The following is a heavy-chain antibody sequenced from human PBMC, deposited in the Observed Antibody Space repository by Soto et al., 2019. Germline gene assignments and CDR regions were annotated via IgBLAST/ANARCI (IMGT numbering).Heavy chain of an antibody. CDR2: IYHSGST. J-gene: IGHJ3*02. CDR1: GYSISSGYH. V-gene: IGHV4-38-2*02. CDR3: ARDRGAYCGGDCYTGWAFDM. D-gene: IGHD2-21*02. Sequence: SETLSLTCAVSGYSISSGYHWGWIRQPPGKGLEWIGSIYHSGSTYYNPSLKGRVSISVYTSKNQFSLKLNSVTAADTAVYYCARDRGAYCGGDCYTGWAFDMWGQGTMVTVSS.